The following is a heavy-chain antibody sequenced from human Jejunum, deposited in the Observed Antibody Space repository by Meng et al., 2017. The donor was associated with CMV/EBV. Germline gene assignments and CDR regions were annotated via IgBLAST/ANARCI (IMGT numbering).Heavy chain of an antibody. CDR1: GFTFDAYY. CDR3: ARDRYCTNGVCYTHFDS. D-gene: IGHD2-8*01. CDR2: VSSVSSYT. Sequence: QVQRGGSGGGLVKPGGSLRLSCAASGFTFDAYYMNWIRQAPGKGLEWVSSVSSVSSYTNYADSVKGRFTISRDNAKNSLYLQMNSLRAEDTAVYYCARDRYCTNGVCYTHFDSWGQGTLVTVSS. J-gene: IGHJ4*02. V-gene: IGHV3-11*06.